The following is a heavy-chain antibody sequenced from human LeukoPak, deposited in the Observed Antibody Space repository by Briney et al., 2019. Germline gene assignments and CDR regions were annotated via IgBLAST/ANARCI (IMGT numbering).Heavy chain of an antibody. V-gene: IGHV3-73*01. D-gene: IGHD6-19*01. CDR2: IRSKADTYAT. J-gene: IGHJ4*02. Sequence: GGSLRLSCAASGFTFSDSAIHWVRQATGKGLEWVGRIRSKADTYATTYAASLKGRFTISRDDSRYRAYLQMSSLRTEDTAVYYCTREYSSGWPFDFWGQGTLVTVSS. CDR1: GFTFSDSA. CDR3: TREYSSGWPFDF.